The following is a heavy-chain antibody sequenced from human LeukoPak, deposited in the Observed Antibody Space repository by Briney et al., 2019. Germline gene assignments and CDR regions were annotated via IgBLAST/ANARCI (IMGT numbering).Heavy chain of an antibody. CDR1: GGSISSGGYY. V-gene: IGHV4-31*03. D-gene: IGHD2-15*01. Sequence: SETLSLTCTVSGGSISSGGYYWSWIRQHPGKGLEWIGYIYYSGSTYYNPSLKSRVTISVDTSKNQFSLKLSSVTAADTAVYYCARDDAPLRYCSGGSCYRDYYYGMDVWGQGTTVTVSS. CDR3: ARDDAPLRYCSGGSCYRDYYYGMDV. J-gene: IGHJ6*02. CDR2: IYYSGST.